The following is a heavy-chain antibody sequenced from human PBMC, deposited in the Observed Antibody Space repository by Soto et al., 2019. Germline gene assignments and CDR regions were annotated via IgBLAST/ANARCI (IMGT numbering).Heavy chain of an antibody. V-gene: IGHV1-46*01. J-gene: IGHJ4*02. CDR3: VREAATSYVFDY. CDR2: ISPSDGAT. D-gene: IGHD2-15*01. Sequence: ASVKVSCKASGYTFIMYYMHWVRQAPAQGLEWMGMISPSDGATIYAQRFQGRVTMTRDTSTSTVYMALRSLRSDDTAVYYCVREAATSYVFDYWGQGALVTVSS. CDR1: GYTFIMYY.